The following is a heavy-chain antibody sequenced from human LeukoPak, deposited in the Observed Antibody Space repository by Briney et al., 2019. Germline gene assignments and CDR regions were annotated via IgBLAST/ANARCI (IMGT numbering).Heavy chain of an antibody. D-gene: IGHD2/OR15-2a*01. Sequence: SETLSLTCAVYGGSFSGYYWSWIRQPPGKGLEWIGEINHSGSTNYNPSLKSRVTISVDTSKNQFSLKLSSVTAADTAVYYCAKGGRIADNWFDPWGQGTLVTVSS. V-gene: IGHV4-34*01. CDR1: GGSFSGYY. J-gene: IGHJ5*02. CDR3: AKGGRIADNWFDP. CDR2: INHSGST.